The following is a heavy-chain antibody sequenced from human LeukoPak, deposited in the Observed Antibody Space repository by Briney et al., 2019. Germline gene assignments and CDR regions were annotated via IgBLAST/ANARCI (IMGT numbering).Heavy chain of an antibody. CDR3: ASSSSWYMYYYYYMDV. J-gene: IGHJ6*03. D-gene: IGHD6-13*01. CDR1: GYTFTGYY. V-gene: IGHV1-2*06. CDR2: INPNSGGT. Sequence: GASVKVSCKASGYTFTGYYMHWVRQAPGQGLEWMGRINPNSGGTNYAQKFQGRVTMTRDTSISTAYMELSRLRSDDTAVYYCASSSSWYMYYYYYMDVWGKGTTVTVSS.